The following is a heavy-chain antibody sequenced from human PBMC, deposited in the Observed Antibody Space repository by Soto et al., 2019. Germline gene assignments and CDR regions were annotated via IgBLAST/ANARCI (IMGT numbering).Heavy chain of an antibody. V-gene: IGHV3-73*02. CDR2: IRSKTHSYAT. D-gene: IGHD1-26*01. Sequence: EVQLVESGGGLVQPGESLKLSCAASGFTLSGSAVHWVRQASGKGLEWVGRIRSKTHSYATEYIASVTGRFTMSRDDSNNTAYLQMNGLKTDDTAVYYCTRSGGSYSFGYWGQGTLVTVSS. CDR3: TRSGGSYSFGY. CDR1: GFTLSGSA. J-gene: IGHJ4*02.